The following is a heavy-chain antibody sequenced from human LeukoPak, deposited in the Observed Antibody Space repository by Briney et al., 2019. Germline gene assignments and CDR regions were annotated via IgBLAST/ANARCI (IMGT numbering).Heavy chain of an antibody. CDR1: GFTFSNAW. D-gene: IGHD6-19*01. CDR2: IKSKTDGGTT. CDR3: ARVERSGRYALGAFDI. J-gene: IGHJ3*02. V-gene: IGHV3-15*01. Sequence: PGGSLRLSCAASGFTFSNAWMNWVRQAPGKGLEWVGRIKSKTDGGTTDYAAPVKGRFTISRDNSKNTLYLQMNSLRAEDTAVYYCARVERSGRYALGAFDIWGQGTMVTVSS.